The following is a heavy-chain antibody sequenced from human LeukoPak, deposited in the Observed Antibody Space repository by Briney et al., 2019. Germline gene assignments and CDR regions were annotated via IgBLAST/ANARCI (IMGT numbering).Heavy chain of an antibody. Sequence: SETLSLTCAVYVGSLSGYYWRWIRQPRRKGLEWIAEINHSGSTNYNPSLKSRVTISVDTSKNQFSLKLSSVTAADTAVYYCARSGIGSSEYSSSFVDYWGQGTLVTVSS. CDR1: VGSLSGYY. V-gene: IGHV4-34*01. CDR3: ARSGIGSSEYSSSFVDY. D-gene: IGHD6-6*01. CDR2: INHSGST. J-gene: IGHJ4*02.